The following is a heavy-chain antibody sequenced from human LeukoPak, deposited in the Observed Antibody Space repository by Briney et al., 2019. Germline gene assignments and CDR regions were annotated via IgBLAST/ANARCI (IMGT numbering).Heavy chain of an antibody. J-gene: IGHJ4*02. CDR3: ARGAPDYCSSTSCYMGRFDY. D-gene: IGHD2-2*02. Sequence: SVKVSCKASGGTFSSYAISWVRQAPGQGLEWMGGIIPIFGTANYAQKFQGRVTTTADESTSTAYMELSSLRSEDTAVYYCARGAPDYCSSTSCYMGRFDYWGQGTLVTVSS. CDR1: GGTFSSYA. CDR2: IIPIFGTA. V-gene: IGHV1-69*01.